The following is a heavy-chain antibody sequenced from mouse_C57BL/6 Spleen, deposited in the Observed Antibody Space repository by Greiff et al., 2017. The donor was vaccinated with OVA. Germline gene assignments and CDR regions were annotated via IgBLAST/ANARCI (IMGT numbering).Heavy chain of an antibody. J-gene: IGHJ2*01. D-gene: IGHD2-2*01. CDR3: ARESTMVMDY. V-gene: IGHV5-16*01. CDR1: GFTFSDYY. Sequence: EVQGVESERGLVQPGSSMKLSCTASGFTFSDYYMAWVRQVPEKGLEWVANINYDGSSTYYLDSLKSRFIISRDNAKNILYLQMSSLKSEDTATYYCARESTMVMDYWGQGTTLTVSS. CDR2: INYDGSST.